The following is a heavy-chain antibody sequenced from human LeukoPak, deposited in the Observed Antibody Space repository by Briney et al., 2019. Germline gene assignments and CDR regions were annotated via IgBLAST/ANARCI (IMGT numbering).Heavy chain of an antibody. Sequence: SETLSLTCTVSGGSISSSSYYWGWIRQPPGKGLEWIGSIYYSGSTYYNPSLKSRVTISVDTSKNQFSLKLSSVTAADAAVYYCARHRSSGPEFDYWGQGTLVTVSS. CDR1: GGSISSSSYY. D-gene: IGHD3-22*01. V-gene: IGHV4-39*01. J-gene: IGHJ4*02. CDR2: IYYSGST. CDR3: ARHRSSGPEFDY.